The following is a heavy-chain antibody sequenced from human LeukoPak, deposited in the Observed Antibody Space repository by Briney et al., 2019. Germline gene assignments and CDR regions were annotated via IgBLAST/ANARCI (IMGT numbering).Heavy chain of an antibody. Sequence: GGSLRLSCAASGFSFSSYSINWVRQAPGKGLEWVSSISSTSDYIYYADSVEGRFSISRDNSKNTLYLQMNSLRAEDTAVYYCARDGHGSGSYWGQGTLVTVSS. D-gene: IGHD3-10*01. CDR3: ARDGHGSGSY. V-gene: IGHV3-21*01. CDR1: GFSFSSYS. J-gene: IGHJ4*02. CDR2: ISSTSDYI.